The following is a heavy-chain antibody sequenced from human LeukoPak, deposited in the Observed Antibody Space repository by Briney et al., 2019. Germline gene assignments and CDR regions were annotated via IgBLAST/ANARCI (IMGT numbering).Heavy chain of an antibody. D-gene: IGHD3-10*01. CDR2: IYTSGST. J-gene: IGHJ4*02. CDR3: VRITMVRGVKILDY. CDR1: GGSISRYY. V-gene: IGHV4-4*09. Sequence: WETLSLTCTVSGGSISRYYWSWIRQPPGKGLEWIGYIYTSGSTNYNPSLKSRVTISVDTSKNQFSLKLSSVTAADTAVYYCVRITMVRGVKILDYWGQGTLVTVSS.